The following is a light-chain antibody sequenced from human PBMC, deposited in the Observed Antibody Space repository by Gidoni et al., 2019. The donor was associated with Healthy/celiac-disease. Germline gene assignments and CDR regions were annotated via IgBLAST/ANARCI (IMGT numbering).Light chain of an antibody. V-gene: IGLV2-14*01. CDR1: SSDVGGYNY. CDR3: SSYTSSRGV. Sequence: SALTQPASVCGSPAQSITISCTGTSSDVGGYNYVSWYQQHPGKAPKLMIYDVSNRPSGVSNRLAGSRSGNPSSLTISGLQGEDEADYYCSSYTSSRGVFGGGTKLTVL. J-gene: IGLJ3*02. CDR2: DVS.